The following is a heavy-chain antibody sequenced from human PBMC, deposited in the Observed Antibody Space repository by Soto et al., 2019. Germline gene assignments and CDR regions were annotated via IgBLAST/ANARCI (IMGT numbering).Heavy chain of an antibody. CDR2: ISSSSRTI. CDR3: ARYRFDYYDSSGYWRFDP. D-gene: IGHD3-22*01. CDR1: GFTFSSYS. V-gene: IGHV3-48*01. J-gene: IGHJ5*02. Sequence: EVQLVESGGGLVQPGGSLRLSCAASGFTFSSYSMNWVRQAPGKGLEWVSYISSSSRTIYYADSVKGRFTISRDNAKNSLYLQMNSLRAEDTAVYYCARYRFDYYDSSGYWRFDPWGQGTLVTVSS.